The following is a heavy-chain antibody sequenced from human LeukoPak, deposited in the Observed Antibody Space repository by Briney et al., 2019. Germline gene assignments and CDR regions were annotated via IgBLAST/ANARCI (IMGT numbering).Heavy chain of an antibody. CDR3: AKVEDGYSLNY. J-gene: IGHJ4*02. D-gene: IGHD5-24*01. V-gene: IGHV3-23*01. CDR2: ISGSGGST. Sequence: GGSLRLSCAASGFTFSSYAMSWVRQAPGKGLEWVSAISGSGGSTYYADSVKGRFTISRDNSKNTLYLQMNSLRVEDTAMYYCAKVEDGYSLNYWGQGTLVTVSS. CDR1: GFTFSSYA.